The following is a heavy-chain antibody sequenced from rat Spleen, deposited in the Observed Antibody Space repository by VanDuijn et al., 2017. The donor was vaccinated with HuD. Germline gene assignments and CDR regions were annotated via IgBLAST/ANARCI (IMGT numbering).Heavy chain of an antibody. J-gene: IGHJ4*01. D-gene: IGHD1-10*01. CDR2: ISYDGSST. CDR3: ARHYNNYGVMDA. CDR1: GFTFSDYN. Sequence: EVQLVESGGGLVQPGRSLKLSCAALGFTFSDYNMAWVRQAPKKGLEWVATISYDGSSTYYRDSVKGRFTISRDNAKSTLYLQMDSLRSEDTATYYCARHYNNYGVMDAWGQGASVTVSS. V-gene: IGHV5-7*01.